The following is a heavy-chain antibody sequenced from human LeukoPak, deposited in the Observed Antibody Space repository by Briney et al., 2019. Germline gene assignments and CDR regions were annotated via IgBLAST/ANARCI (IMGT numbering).Heavy chain of an antibody. Sequence: GESLKISCNVSGYSFTTFWICWVRQMPGRGLEWMGIIYPGDSATRYSPSFQGQVTFSADKSINTAYLQWSSLKASDTAMYYCAKHASGYEPDHWGQGTLVTVSS. D-gene: IGHD5-12*01. CDR3: AKHASGYEPDH. CDR1: GYSFTTFW. V-gene: IGHV5-51*01. J-gene: IGHJ5*02. CDR2: IYPGDSAT.